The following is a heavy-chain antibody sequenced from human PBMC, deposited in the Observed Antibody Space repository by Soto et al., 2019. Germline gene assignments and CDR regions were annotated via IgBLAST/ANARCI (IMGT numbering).Heavy chain of an antibody. V-gene: IGHV1-3*01. J-gene: IGHJ5*02. D-gene: IGHD3-10*01. CDR3: ARDYYYGSGSYPINWFDP. Sequence: ASVKVSCKSSGYTFTSYAMHCVRQAPGQRLEWMGWINAGNGNTKYSQKFQGRVTITRDTSASTAYMELSSLRSEDTAVYYCARDYYYGSGSYPINWFDPWGQGTLVTVSS. CDR1: GYTFTSYA. CDR2: INAGNGNT.